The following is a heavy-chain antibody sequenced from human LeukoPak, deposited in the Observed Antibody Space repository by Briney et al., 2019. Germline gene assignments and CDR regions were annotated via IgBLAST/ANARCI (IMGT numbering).Heavy chain of an antibody. V-gene: IGHV3-7*01. Sequence: GGSLRLSCAASGFTFSNHWMTWVRQAPGQGLEWVATIKQDGSEKYYVDSVKGRFTISRDNAKNSLYLQMNSLRAEDTAVYYCARDSGDYRWYFDYWGQGTLVTVSS. CDR1: GFTFSNHW. D-gene: IGHD4-17*01. CDR2: IKQDGSEK. CDR3: ARDSGDYRWYFDY. J-gene: IGHJ4*02.